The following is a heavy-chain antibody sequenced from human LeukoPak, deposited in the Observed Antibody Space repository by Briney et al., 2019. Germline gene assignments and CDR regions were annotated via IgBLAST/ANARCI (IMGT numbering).Heavy chain of an antibody. Sequence: SQTLSLTCTVSGGSISSGGYYWSWIRQPPGKGLEWIGYIYHSGSTYYNPSLKSRVTISVDRSKNQFSLKLSSVTAADTAVYYCARETTVTTSFDYWGQGTLVTVSS. V-gene: IGHV4-30-2*01. CDR2: IYHSGST. D-gene: IGHD4-11*01. CDR1: GGSISSGGYY. J-gene: IGHJ4*02. CDR3: ARETTVTTSFDY.